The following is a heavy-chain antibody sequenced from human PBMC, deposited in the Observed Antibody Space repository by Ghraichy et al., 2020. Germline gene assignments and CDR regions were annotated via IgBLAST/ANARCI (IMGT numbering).Heavy chain of an antibody. J-gene: IGHJ6*02. D-gene: IGHD2-2*03. Sequence: ASVKVSCKASGDTFTGYYMHWVRQAPGQGREWMGWINPNSGGTNYAQKFQGRVTMTRDTSISTAYMELSRLRSDDTAVYYCAREVGYCSSTSCYRGRGGYHYGMDVWGQGTTVTVSS. CDR3: AREVGYCSSTSCYRGRGGYHYGMDV. V-gene: IGHV1-2*02. CDR2: INPNSGGT. CDR1: GDTFTGYY.